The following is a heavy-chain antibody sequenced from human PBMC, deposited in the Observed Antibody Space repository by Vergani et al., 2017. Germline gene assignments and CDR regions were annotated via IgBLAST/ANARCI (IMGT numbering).Heavy chain of an antibody. CDR2: IYVSGIT. Sequence: QVQLQESGPGLVKPSQTLSLTCTVSGASINNDFYYWHWIRQPAGKGLEWIGRIYVSGITDYNSSLQSRVSMSVDTSKNQFSLTLTSVTAADTAVYYCARDNKKLRPRACDLWVQGTMVTVSS. D-gene: IGHD4-23*01. CDR3: ARDNKKLRPRACDL. J-gene: IGHJ3*01. V-gene: IGHV4-61*02. CDR1: GASINNDFYY.